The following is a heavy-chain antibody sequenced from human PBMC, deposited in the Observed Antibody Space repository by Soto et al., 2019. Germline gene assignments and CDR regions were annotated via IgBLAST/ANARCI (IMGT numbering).Heavy chain of an antibody. Sequence: GGSLRLSCAASGFTFSSYGMHWVRQAPGEGLEWVAVISYDGSNKYYADSVKGRFTISRDNSKNTLYLQMNSLRAEDTAVYYCAKRDIVVVPAAKLSGGGMDVWGQGTTVTVSS. CDR1: GFTFSSYG. CDR3: AKRDIVVVPAAKLSGGGMDV. J-gene: IGHJ6*02. D-gene: IGHD2-2*01. CDR2: ISYDGSNK. V-gene: IGHV3-30*18.